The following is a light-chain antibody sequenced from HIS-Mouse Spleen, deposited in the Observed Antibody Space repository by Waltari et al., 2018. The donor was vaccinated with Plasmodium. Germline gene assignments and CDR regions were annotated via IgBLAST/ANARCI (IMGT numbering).Light chain of an antibody. J-gene: IGLJ2*01. Sequence: SYELTQPLSVSVALGQTARITCGGNNIGSKNVHWYQQKPGQAPVRGIYRDSKRPAGIPGRFSGSNSGNTATLTISRAQAGDEADYYWQVWDSSTVVFGGGTKLTVL. CDR1: NIGSKN. V-gene: IGLV3-9*01. CDR2: RDS. CDR3: QVWDSSTVV.